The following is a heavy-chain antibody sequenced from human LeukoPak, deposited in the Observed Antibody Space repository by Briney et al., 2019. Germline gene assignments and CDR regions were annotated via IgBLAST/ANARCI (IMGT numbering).Heavy chain of an antibody. J-gene: IGHJ6*02. CDR1: GFIFSSYS. Sequence: GGSLRLSCAASGFIFSSYSMSWVRQAPGMGLEWVSVITGSGGNTYYADSVKGRFTISKDNSKNTVYLQMSSLRVDDTAVYYCAKAASRSWPSYYYGMDVWGQGTTVTVSS. CDR2: ITGSGGNT. CDR3: AKAASRSWPSYYYGMDV. V-gene: IGHV3-23*01. D-gene: IGHD6-13*01.